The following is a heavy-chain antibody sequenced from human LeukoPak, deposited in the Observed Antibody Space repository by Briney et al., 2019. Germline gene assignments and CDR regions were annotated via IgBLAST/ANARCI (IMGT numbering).Heavy chain of an antibody. CDR3: ARGFYCSSTSCSRSDP. CDR2: INHSGST. Sequence: SETLSLTCAVYGGSFSGYYWSWIRQPPGKGLEWIGGINHSGSTNYNPSLKSRVTISVDTSKNQFSLKLSSVTAADTAVYYCARGFYCSSTSCSRSDPWGQGTLVTVSS. J-gene: IGHJ5*02. CDR1: GGSFSGYY. V-gene: IGHV4-34*01. D-gene: IGHD2-2*01.